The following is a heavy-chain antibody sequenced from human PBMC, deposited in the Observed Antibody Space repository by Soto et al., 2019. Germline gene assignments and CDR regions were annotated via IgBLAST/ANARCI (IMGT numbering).Heavy chain of an antibody. D-gene: IGHD3-22*01. CDR1: GGTFSRYA. CDR3: ARDGTLYDSSGYYYLY. Sequence: QVQLVQSGAEVKKPGSSVKVSCKASGGTFSRYAISWVRQAPGQGLEWMGGIIPLFGKANYAQKFQGRVTITADESTSTAYMELSSLRSEDTAMYYCARDGTLYDSSGYYYLYWGQGTLVTVSS. J-gene: IGHJ4*02. CDR2: IIPLFGKA. V-gene: IGHV1-69*01.